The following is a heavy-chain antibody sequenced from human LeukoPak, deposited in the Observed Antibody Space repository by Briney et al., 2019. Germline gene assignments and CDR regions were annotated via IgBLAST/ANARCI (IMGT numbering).Heavy chain of an antibody. D-gene: IGHD2/OR15-2a*01. CDR2: VSYDGSNK. Sequence: GGSLRLSCAASGFTFSSYGMHWVRQAPGKGLEWVAVVSYDGSNKYYADSVKGRFTISRDNSKNTLYLQMNSLRAEDTAVYYCAKDVSALSHYYGMDVWGQGTTVTVSS. CDR1: GFTFSSYG. CDR3: AKDVSALSHYYGMDV. V-gene: IGHV3-30*18. J-gene: IGHJ6*02.